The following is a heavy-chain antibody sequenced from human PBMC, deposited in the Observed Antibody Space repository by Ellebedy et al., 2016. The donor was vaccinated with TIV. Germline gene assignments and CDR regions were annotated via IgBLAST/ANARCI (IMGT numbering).Heavy chain of an antibody. CDR2: IKSKTDGGTT. J-gene: IGHJ4*02. CDR3: TTDRLRWYLSFDY. Sequence: GGSLRLSXAASGFTFSNAWMSWVRQAPGKGLEWVGRIKSKTDGGTTDYAAPVKGRFTISRDDSKNTLYLQMNSLKTEGTAVYYCTTDRLRWYLSFDYWGQGTLVTVSS. V-gene: IGHV3-15*01. D-gene: IGHD4-23*01. CDR1: GFTFSNAW.